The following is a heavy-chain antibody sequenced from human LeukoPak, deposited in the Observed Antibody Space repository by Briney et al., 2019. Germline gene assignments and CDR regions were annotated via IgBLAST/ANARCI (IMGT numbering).Heavy chain of an antibody. V-gene: IGHV3-21*01. CDR2: ISTSSYYI. CDR1: GFIFSTYS. D-gene: IGHD1-26*01. CDR3: ARESGSDDY. Sequence: GGSLRLSCAASGFIFSTYSMSWVRQAPGKWLEWVSSISTSSYYIYYADSVSGRFTISRDNAKESLYLQMNSLRAEDTAVDYCARESGSDDYWDQGTLVTVSS. J-gene: IGHJ4*02.